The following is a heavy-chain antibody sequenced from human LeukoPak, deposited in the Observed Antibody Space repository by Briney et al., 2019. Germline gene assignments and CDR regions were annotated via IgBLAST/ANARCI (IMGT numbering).Heavy chain of an antibody. V-gene: IGHV3-23*01. CDR3: AKDRVHDYDFWSGRWGVFDY. D-gene: IGHD3-3*01. CDR2: ISGSGGST. Sequence: GGSLRLSCAASGFTFSSYAMSWVRQAPGKGLEWVSAISGSGGSTYYADSVKGRFTISRDNSKNTLYLQMNSLRAEDTAVYYCAKDRVHDYDFWSGRWGVFDYWGQGTLVTVSS. CDR1: GFTFSSYA. J-gene: IGHJ4*02.